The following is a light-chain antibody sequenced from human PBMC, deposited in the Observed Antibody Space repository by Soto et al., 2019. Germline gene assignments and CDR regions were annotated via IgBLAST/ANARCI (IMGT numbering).Light chain of an antibody. Sequence: IVLAQSAGTLSLSPGDRATLSGRASQSLSSSYLAWYQQKTGQAPRLLSYGSFSRATGIPDRFIGSGSGTDFTLTISSLQSADFAVYYCQYYGSSHPNTFGQGTRLEIK. CDR3: QYYGSSHPNT. CDR2: GSF. V-gene: IGKV3-20*01. CDR1: QSLSSSY. J-gene: IGKJ5*01.